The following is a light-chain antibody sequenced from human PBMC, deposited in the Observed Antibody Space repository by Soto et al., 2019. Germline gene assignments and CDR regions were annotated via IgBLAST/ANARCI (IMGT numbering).Light chain of an antibody. V-gene: IGKV3-15*01. CDR3: QQYNNWPQT. CDR1: QSISIN. Sequence: EIVLTQSPGTLSVSPGDRVTLSCRASQSISINLAWYQHKPGQAPRLLMQTASSRASGVPARISGSGSGTEFTLTISSLQSEDFAVYYCQQYNNWPQTFGQGTKWIS. J-gene: IGKJ1*01. CDR2: TAS.